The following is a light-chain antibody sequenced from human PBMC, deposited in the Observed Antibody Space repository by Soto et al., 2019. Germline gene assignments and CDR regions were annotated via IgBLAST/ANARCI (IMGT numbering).Light chain of an antibody. CDR2: GAS. CDR3: QQHGSSPPIT. Sequence: EIVMTQSPATLSVSPGERATLSCRASQNIISNLAWYQQKPGQAPRLLIYGASTRATGLPARFSGSGSGTEFTLTISRLEPEDFAVYYCQQHGSSPPITFGQGTRLEIK. CDR1: QNIISN. J-gene: IGKJ5*01. V-gene: IGKV3-15*01.